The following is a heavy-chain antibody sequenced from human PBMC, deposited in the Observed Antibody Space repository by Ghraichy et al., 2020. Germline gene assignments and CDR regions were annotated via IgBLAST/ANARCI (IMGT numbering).Heavy chain of an antibody. CDR3: VRDRPTEADLFDY. CDR1: GFTFTSYW. J-gene: IGHJ4*02. Sequence: GGSLRLSCAASGFTFTSYWMHWVRQAPGKGLVWVSRINEDGSDTSYADSVKGRFTISRDNAKNTLYMYMSSLRVEDTAVYYCVRDRPTEADLFDYWGQGILVTVSS. V-gene: IGHV3-74*01. CDR2: INEDGSDT.